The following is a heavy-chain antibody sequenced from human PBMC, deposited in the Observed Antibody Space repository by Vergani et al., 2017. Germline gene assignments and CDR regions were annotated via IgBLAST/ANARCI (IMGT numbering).Heavy chain of an antibody. CDR1: GGSFSGYY. Sequence: QVQLQQWGAGLLKPSETLSLTCAVYGGSFSGYYWSWIRQRPGEGLEWVGEINHSGSTNYNPSLKSRVTISVDTSKNQFSLKLSSVTAADTSVYYCASMAPDYYDSSGHRYYYYYMYVWGKGSTVTVP. CDR2: INHSGST. D-gene: IGHD3-22*01. V-gene: IGHV4-34*01. CDR3: ASMAPDYYDSSGHRYYYYYMYV. J-gene: IGHJ6*03.